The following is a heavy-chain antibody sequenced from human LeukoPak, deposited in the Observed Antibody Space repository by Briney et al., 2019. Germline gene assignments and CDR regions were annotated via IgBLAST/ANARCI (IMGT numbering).Heavy chain of an antibody. CDR3: ARDPVGGFEVVPAESMD. CDR2: VKHDGSEK. CDR1: GFTFSSYW. V-gene: IGHV3-7*03. J-gene: IGHJ4*02. D-gene: IGHD2-2*01. Sequence: GGSLRLSCAASGFTFSSYWMSWVRQAPGKGLEWVANVKHDGSEKYYVDSVKGRFAISRDNGKNSLYLQMNSLRAEDTAVYYCARDPVGGFEVVPAESMDWGQGTLVTVSS.